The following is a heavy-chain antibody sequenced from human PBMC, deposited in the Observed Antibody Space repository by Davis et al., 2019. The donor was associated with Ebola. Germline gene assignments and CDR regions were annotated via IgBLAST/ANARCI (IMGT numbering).Heavy chain of an antibody. D-gene: IGHD1-26*01. J-gene: IGHJ4*02. CDR3: ARDGEHYSDLDY. Sequence: HTGGSLRLSCAASGFTFSSYWMSWVRQAPGKGLVWVSRIKSDGSTKSYADSVKGRFTISRDNAKNTLYLQMDSLRAEDTAVYYCARDGEHYSDLDYWGQGTLVTVSS. CDR2: IKSDGSTK. CDR1: GFTFSSYW. V-gene: IGHV3-74*01.